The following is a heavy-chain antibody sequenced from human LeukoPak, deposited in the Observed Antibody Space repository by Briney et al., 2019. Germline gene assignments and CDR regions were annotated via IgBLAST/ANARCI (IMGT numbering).Heavy chain of an antibody. CDR3: AMDMAYYYDSSGYSPMDY. D-gene: IGHD3-22*01. V-gene: IGHV1-18*01. CDR1: GYTFTSYG. Sequence: ASVKVSCKASGYTFTSYGISWVRQAPGQGLEWMGWISAYNGNTNYAQKFQGRITMTTDTSTNTAYMELSSLRSEDTAVYYCAMDMAYYYDSSGYSPMDYWGQGTLVTVSS. J-gene: IGHJ4*02. CDR2: ISAYNGNT.